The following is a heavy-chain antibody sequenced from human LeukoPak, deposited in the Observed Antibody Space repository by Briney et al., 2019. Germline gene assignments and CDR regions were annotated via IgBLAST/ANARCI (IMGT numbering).Heavy chain of an antibody. D-gene: IGHD5-24*01. V-gene: IGHV4-34*01. Sequence: SETLSLTCAVYCGSFSGYYWSWIRQPPEKGLEWIGEIKHSGSTYYNPSLKSRVTMSVDTSKNQFSLKLNSVTAADTAVYYCARSGGDGYNSPSYWGQGTLVTVSS. J-gene: IGHJ4*02. CDR3: ARSGGDGYNSPSY. CDR2: IKHSGST. CDR1: CGSFSGYY.